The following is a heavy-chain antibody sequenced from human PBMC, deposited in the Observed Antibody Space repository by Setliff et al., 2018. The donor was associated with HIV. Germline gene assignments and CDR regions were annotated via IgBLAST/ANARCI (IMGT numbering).Heavy chain of an antibody. Sequence: PSETLSLTCTVSGGSISTYYWSWVRQPPGKRLEWIGYIYYSGSTNYNPSLKSRVTISIDKSKKHFSLRLSAVTAADTAVYYCAASVADYGKGGGMGYWGQGTLVTVSS. CDR3: AASVADYGKGGGMGY. V-gene: IGHV4-59*12. CDR2: IYYSGST. J-gene: IGHJ4*02. CDR1: GGSISTYY. D-gene: IGHD3-10*01.